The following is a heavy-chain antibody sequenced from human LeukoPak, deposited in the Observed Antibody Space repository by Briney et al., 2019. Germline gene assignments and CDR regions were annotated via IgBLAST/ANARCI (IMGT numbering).Heavy chain of an antibody. CDR3: AKVATGSYYNWPFDY. CDR1: GFTFSSYA. D-gene: IGHD3-10*01. Sequence: GGSLRLSCAASGFTFSSYAMHWVRQAPGKGLEWVAVISYDGSIKYYADSVKGRFTISRDNSKNTLYLQMNSLRAEDTAVYYCAKVATGSYYNWPFDYWGQGTLVTVSS. V-gene: IGHV3-30*04. J-gene: IGHJ4*02. CDR2: ISYDGSIK.